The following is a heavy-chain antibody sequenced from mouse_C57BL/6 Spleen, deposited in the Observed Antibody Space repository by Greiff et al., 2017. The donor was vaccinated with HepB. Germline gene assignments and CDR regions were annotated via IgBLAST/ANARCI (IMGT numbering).Heavy chain of an antibody. Sequence: QVQLKQSGAELVKPGASVKLSCKASGYTFTSYWMHWVKQRPGQGLEWIGMIHPNSGSTNYNEKFKSKATLTVDKSSSTAYMQLSSLTSEDSAVYYCARWDDGCDYWGQGTTLTVSS. CDR3: ARWDDGCDY. D-gene: IGHD2-3*01. CDR2: IHPNSGST. CDR1: GYTFTSYW. V-gene: IGHV1-64*01. J-gene: IGHJ2*01.